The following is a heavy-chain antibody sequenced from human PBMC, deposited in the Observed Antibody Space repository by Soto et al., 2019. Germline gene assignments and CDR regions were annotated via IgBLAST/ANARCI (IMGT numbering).Heavy chain of an antibody. CDR2: IWYDGSNK. J-gene: IGHJ4*02. V-gene: IGHV3-33*01. D-gene: IGHD3-3*01. CDR3: ARDGRITIFGVVIIPGNPLDY. Sequence: QVQLVESGGGVVQPGRSLRLSCAASGFTFSSYGMHWVRQAPGKGLEWVAVIWYDGSNKYYADSVKGRFTICRDNSKNTLYLQMNSLRAEDTAVYYCARDGRITIFGVVIIPGNPLDYWGQGTLVTVSS. CDR1: GFTFSSYG.